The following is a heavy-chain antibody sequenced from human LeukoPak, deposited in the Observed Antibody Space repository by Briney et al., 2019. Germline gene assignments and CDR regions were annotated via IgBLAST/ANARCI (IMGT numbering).Heavy chain of an antibody. V-gene: IGHV4-39*07. CDR3: ARWIAAASFDY. J-gene: IGHJ4*02. CDR2: IYYSGST. CDR1: GGSISSSSYY. Sequence: SPSETLSLTCTVSGGSISSSSYYWGWIRQPPGKGLEWIGSIYYSGSTYYNPSLNSRVTISVDTSKNQFSLKLSSVTAADTAVYYCARWIAAASFDYWGQGTLVTVSS. D-gene: IGHD6-13*01.